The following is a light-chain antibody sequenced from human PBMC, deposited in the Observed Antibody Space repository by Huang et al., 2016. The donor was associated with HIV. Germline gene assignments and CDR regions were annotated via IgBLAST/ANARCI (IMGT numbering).Light chain of an antibody. CDR3: QQYNKRCT. Sequence: EIVMTQSPATLSVSPGERATLSCRASQSVSSNLAWYQQKPGQAPRRLIYGASTRATGIPARFSGSGSGTEFTLTISSLQSEDFAVYYCQQYNKRCTFGPGTKVDIK. CDR1: QSVSSN. V-gene: IGKV3-15*01. J-gene: IGKJ3*01. CDR2: GAS.